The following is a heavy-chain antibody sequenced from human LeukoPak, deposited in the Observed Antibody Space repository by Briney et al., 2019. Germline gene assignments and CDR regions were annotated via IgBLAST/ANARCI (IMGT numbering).Heavy chain of an antibody. CDR1: GGSVSSGSYY. Sequence: SETLSLTCTVSGGSVSSGSYYWSWIRQPPGKGLEWIGEINHSGSTNYNPSLKSRVTISVDTSKNQFSLKLSSVTAADTAVYYCARGLSAIVYWGQGTLVTVSS. CDR3: ARGLSAIVY. D-gene: IGHD2-15*01. CDR2: INHSGST. J-gene: IGHJ4*02. V-gene: IGHV4-39*07.